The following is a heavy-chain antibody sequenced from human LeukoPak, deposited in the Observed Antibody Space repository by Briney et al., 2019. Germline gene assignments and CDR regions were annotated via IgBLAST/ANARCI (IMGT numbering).Heavy chain of an antibody. Sequence: PSETLSLTCTVSGGSISSGGYYWSWIRQPPGKGLEWIGYIYHSGSTYYNPSLKSRVTISVDRSKNQFSLKLSSVTAADTAVYYCARALPYQLAPAFDYWGQGTLVTVSS. J-gene: IGHJ4*02. V-gene: IGHV4-30-2*01. CDR1: GGSISSGGYY. CDR3: ARALPYQLAPAFDY. CDR2: IYHSGST. D-gene: IGHD2-2*01.